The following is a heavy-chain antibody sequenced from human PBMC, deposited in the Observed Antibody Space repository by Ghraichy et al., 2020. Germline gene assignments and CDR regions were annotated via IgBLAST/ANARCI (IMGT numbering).Heavy chain of an antibody. V-gene: IGHV3-30*18. CDR1: GFIFDNHA. D-gene: IGHD6-19*01. CDR3: AKDHGSGWLGFDAFDI. J-gene: IGHJ3*02. CDR2: ISSDGKDK. Sequence: GGSLRLSCAASGFIFDNHAMYWVRQGPGKGLEWVAAISSDGKDKFYEDSVKGRFSISRDNSKMYLQMSSLRAEDTAVYYCAKDHGSGWLGFDAFDIWGQGTMVTVSS.